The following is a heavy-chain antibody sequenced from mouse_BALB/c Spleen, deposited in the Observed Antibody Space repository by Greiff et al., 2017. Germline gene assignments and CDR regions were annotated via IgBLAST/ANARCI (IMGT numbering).Heavy chain of an antibody. CDR3: ARDATTVGYFDV. CDR2: SRNKANDYTT. D-gene: IGHD1-1*01. Sequence: EVKLVESGGGLVQPGGSLKLSCATSGFTFSDFYMEWVRQPPGKRLEWIAASRNKANDYTTEYSASVKGRFIVSRDTSQSILYLQMNALRAEDTAIYYCARDATTVGYFDVWGAGTTVTVSS. V-gene: IGHV7-1*02. CDR1: GFTFSDFY. J-gene: IGHJ1*01.